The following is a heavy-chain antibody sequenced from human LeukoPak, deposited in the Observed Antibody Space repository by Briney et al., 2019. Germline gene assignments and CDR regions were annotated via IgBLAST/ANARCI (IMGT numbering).Heavy chain of an antibody. CDR2: ISYDGSNK. D-gene: IGHD6-13*01. J-gene: IGHJ6*02. V-gene: IGHV3-30*18. CDR1: EFTFSSYG. Sequence: GGSLRLSCAASEFTFSSYGMHWVRQAPGKGLEWVAVISYDGSNKYYADSVKGRFTISRDNSKNTLYLQMNSLRAEDTAVYYCAKDQYSSSWYYYGMDVWGQGTTVTVSS. CDR3: AKDQYSSSWYYYGMDV.